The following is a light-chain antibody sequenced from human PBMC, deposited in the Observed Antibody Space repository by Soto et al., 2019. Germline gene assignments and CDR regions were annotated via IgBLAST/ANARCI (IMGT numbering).Light chain of an antibody. V-gene: IGKV1-39*01. CDR1: QSISTY. Sequence: DIQMTQSPSSLSTSVGDRVTITCRASQSISTYFNWYQQKPGKAPKLLIYGASRLNREATSRLNGRRSGTDFPLTISSLQPEDHAVYYCEQTYTTPWTFGQATKVEIK. CDR2: GAS. J-gene: IGKJ1*01. CDR3: EQTYTTPWT.